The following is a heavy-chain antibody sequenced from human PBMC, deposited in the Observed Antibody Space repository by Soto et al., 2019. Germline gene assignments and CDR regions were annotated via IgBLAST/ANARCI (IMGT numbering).Heavy chain of an antibody. D-gene: IGHD1-1*01. CDR1: GGSISSYY. CDR2: IYYSGST. CDR3: ARDQFNWNGLDAFDL. Sequence: PSETRSLSCTVSGGSISSYYWTWIRRPPGKGLECIGYIYYSGSTNYNPSLKSRVTISVDTSKNQFSLKLTSVTAADTAVYYCARDQFNWNGLDAFDLWRQGTMVTVS. J-gene: IGHJ3*01. V-gene: IGHV4-59*01.